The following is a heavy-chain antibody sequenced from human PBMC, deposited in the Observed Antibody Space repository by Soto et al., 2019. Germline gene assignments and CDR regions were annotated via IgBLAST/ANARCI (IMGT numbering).Heavy chain of an antibody. Sequence: KQSQTLSLTCAISGDSVSSNSAAWNWIRQSPSRGLEWLGRTYYRSKWYNDYAVSVKSRITINPDTSKNQFSLQLNSVTPEDTAVYYCARDGSWFGEWELLFDYWGQGTLVTVSS. D-gene: IGHD1-26*01. J-gene: IGHJ4*02. CDR2: TYYRSKWYN. CDR1: GDSVSSNSAA. CDR3: ARDGSWFGEWELLFDY. V-gene: IGHV6-1*01.